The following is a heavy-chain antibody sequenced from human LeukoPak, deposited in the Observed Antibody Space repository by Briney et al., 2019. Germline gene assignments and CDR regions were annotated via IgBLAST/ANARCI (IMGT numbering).Heavy chain of an antibody. J-gene: IGHJ4*02. CDR2: IYYSGST. V-gene: IGHV4-59*01. Sequence: SETLSLTCTASGGSISSYYWSWIRQPPGKGLEWIGYIYYSGSTNYNPSLKSRVTISVDTSKNQFSLKLSSVTAADTAVYYCARYSGYDYSFEYWGQGTLVTVSS. CDR3: ARYSGYDYSFEY. CDR1: GGSISSYY. D-gene: IGHD5-12*01.